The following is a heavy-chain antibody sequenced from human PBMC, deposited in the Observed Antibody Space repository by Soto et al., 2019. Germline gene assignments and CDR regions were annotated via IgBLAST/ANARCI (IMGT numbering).Heavy chain of an antibody. J-gene: IGHJ4*02. Sequence: QVQLQQWGAGLLKPSETLSLTCAVYGGSFSGYDWSWIRQPPGNGLEWIGEINHSGSTNYNPSLKRRVTISVDTSKNQSSLKLSSVTAAGTAVYYCARVWSGYYMGFDYWGQGTLVTVSS. D-gene: IGHD3-3*01. CDR3: ARVWSGYYMGFDY. CDR2: INHSGST. V-gene: IGHV4-34*01. CDR1: GGSFSGYD.